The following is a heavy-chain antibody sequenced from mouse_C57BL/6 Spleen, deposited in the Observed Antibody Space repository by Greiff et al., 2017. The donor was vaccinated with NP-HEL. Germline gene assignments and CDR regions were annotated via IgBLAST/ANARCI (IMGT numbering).Heavy chain of an antibody. CDR2: INPSSGYT. Sequence: QVQLQQSGAELARPGASVKMSCKASGYTFTSYTMHWVKQRPGQGLEWIGYINPSSGYTKYNQKFKDKATLTADKSSSTAYMQLSSLTSEDSAVYYCARSGGDSFCDWGKGATLTVSS. CDR3: ARSGGDSFCD. CDR1: GYTFTSYT. J-gene: IGHJ2*01. D-gene: IGHD2-12*01. V-gene: IGHV1-4*01.